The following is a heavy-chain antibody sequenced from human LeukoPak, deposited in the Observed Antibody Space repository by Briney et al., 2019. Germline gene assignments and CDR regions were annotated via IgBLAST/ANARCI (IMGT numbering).Heavy chain of an antibody. CDR2: IYYSGST. CDR1: GGSISSSSYY. CDR3: ARNQGGCRPAAISSDDY. J-gene: IGHJ4*02. Sequence: SETLSLTCTVSGGSISSSSYYWGWIRHPPGKGLEWFGSIYYSGSTYYNPSLKSRVTISVDTSKNQFSLKLSSVTAADTAAYYCARNQGGCRPAAISSDDYWGQGTLVTVSS. V-gene: IGHV4-39*01. D-gene: IGHD2-2*01.